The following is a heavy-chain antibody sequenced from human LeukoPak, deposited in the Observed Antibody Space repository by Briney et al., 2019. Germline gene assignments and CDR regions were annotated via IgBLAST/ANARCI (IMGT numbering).Heavy chain of an antibody. CDR1: GFTFSSYG. D-gene: IGHD3-22*01. CDR3: ARGQQAYYYDSSGYYPD. V-gene: IGHV3-33*01. CDR2: IWYDGSNK. J-gene: IGHJ4*02. Sequence: GRSLRLSCAASGFTFSSYGMHWVRQAPGKGLEWVAVIWYDGSNKYYADSVKGRFTISRDNSKNSLYLQMNSLRAEDTAVYYCARGQQAYYYDSSGYYPDWGQGTLVTVSS.